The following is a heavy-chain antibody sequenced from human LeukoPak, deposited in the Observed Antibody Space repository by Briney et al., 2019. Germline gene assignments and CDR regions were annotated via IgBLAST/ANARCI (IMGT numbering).Heavy chain of an antibody. CDR3: ARDQPGRSPDY. CDR2: IYSGGST. V-gene: IGHV3-53*01. CDR1: GFTFSSYA. J-gene: IGHJ4*02. D-gene: IGHD1-26*01. Sequence: RTGGSLRLSCAASGFTFSSYAMNWVRQAPGKGLEWVSVIYSGGSTYYADSVKGRFTISRDNSKNTLYLQMNSLRAEDTAVYYCARDQPGRSPDYWGQGTLVTVSS.